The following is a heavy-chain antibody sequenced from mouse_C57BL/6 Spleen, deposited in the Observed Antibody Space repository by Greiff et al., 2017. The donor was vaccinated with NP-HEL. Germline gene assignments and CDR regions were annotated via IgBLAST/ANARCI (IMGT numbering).Heavy chain of an antibody. CDR1: GYTFTDYE. D-gene: IGHD1-1*01. Sequence: QVQLQQSGAELVRPGASVTLSCKASGYTFTDYEMHWVKQTPVHGLEWIGAIDPETGGTAYNQKFKGKAILTADKSSSTAYMELRSLTSEDSAVYYCTRRDYYPSFAYWGQGTLVTVSA. J-gene: IGHJ3*01. V-gene: IGHV1-15*01. CDR3: TRRDYYPSFAY. CDR2: IDPETGGT.